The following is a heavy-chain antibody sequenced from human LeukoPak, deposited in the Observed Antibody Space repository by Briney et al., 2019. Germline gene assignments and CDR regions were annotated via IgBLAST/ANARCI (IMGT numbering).Heavy chain of an antibody. CDR3: AKDPSGYSYGYYFDY. Sequence: GGSLRLSCAASGFPFSTFWMSWVRQAPGKGLEWVAKIKQDGSEKYYVDSVKGRFTISRDNSKNTLYLQMNSLRAEDTAVYYCAKDPSGYSYGYYFDYWGQGTLVTVSS. CDR2: IKQDGSEK. V-gene: IGHV3-7*01. CDR1: GFPFSTFW. J-gene: IGHJ4*02. D-gene: IGHD5-18*01.